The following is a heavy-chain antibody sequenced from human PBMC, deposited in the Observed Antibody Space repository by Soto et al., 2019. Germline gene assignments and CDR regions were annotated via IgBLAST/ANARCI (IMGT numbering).Heavy chain of an antibody. V-gene: IGHV4-39*01. D-gene: IGHD4-17*01. CDR3: GGQDYGAKGYYFEN. J-gene: IGHJ4*01. CDR1: NGSISSRSSY. Sequence: QLQLQESGSGLVKPSETLSLTCIDSNGSISSRSSYWGWIRQTPGKGLEWIGSIYYIGNTYYNPSLKSRVTISIDTSKTQFSLKMNSVTAVDTAVYFCGGQDYGAKGYYFENCG. CDR2: IYYIGNT.